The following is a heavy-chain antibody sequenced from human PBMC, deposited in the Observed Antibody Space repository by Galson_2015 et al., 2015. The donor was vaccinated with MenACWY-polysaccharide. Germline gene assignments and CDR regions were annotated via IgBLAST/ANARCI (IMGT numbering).Heavy chain of an antibody. CDR1: GFTFSSYW. Sequence: SLRLSCAASGFTFSSYWMSWVRQAPGKGLEWVANIKQDGSEKYYVDSVKGRFTISRDNAKNSLYLQMNSLRAEDTAVYYCAVDFWSEPNWFDPWGQGTLVTVSS. CDR3: AVDFWSEPNWFDP. V-gene: IGHV3-7*03. D-gene: IGHD3-3*01. CDR2: IKQDGSEK. J-gene: IGHJ5*02.